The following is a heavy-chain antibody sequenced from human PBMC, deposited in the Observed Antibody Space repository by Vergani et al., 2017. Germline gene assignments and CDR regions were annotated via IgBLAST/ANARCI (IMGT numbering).Heavy chain of an antibody. CDR2: IYHSGST. CDR1: GYSISSGYY. Sequence: QVQLQESGPGLVKPSETLSLTCAVSGYSISSGYYWGWIRQPPGKGLEWIGSIYHSGSTYYNPSLKSRVTISVDTSKNQFSLKLSSVTAADTAVYYCARHAGQQWLVTYNWFDPWGQGTLVTVSS. J-gene: IGHJ5*02. D-gene: IGHD6-19*01. CDR3: ARHAGQQWLVTYNWFDP. V-gene: IGHV4-38-2*01.